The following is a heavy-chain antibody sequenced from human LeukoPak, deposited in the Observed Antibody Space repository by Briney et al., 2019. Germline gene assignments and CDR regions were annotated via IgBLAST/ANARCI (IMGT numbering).Heavy chain of an antibody. Sequence: GGSLRLSCTASGFPFGDYAMSWVRQAPGKGLEWVGFIRTKAYGGTTQYAASVKGRFTISRDDSNGIAYLQMNSLKTEDTAVYYCSRAQSGSGLGYWGQGTLVTVSS. V-gene: IGHV3-49*04. D-gene: IGHD1-26*01. CDR3: SRAQSGSGLGY. CDR2: IRTKAYGGTT. J-gene: IGHJ4*02. CDR1: GFPFGDYA.